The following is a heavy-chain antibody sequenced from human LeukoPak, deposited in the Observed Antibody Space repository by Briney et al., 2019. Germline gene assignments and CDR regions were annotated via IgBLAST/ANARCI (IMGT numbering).Heavy chain of an antibody. D-gene: IGHD3-10*01. CDR1: GFTFSNYA. CDR2: IKSKTDGETT. J-gene: IGHJ4*02. CDR3: TTDLGTYYHGSQRLIPIDY. V-gene: IGHV3-15*01. Sequence: KTGGSLRLSCAASGFTFSNYAMTWVRQAPGKGLEWIGRIKSKTDGETTNYAEPVRGRFTISRDDSKSAVYLQMNSLKIEDTAVYYCTTDLGTYYHGSQRLIPIDYWGQGTLVTVSS.